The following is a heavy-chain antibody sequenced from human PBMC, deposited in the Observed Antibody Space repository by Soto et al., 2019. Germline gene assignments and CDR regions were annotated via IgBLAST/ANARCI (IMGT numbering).Heavy chain of an antibody. Sequence: PSETLSLTCTVSGGSISSYYWSWIRQPAGKGLEWIGRIYTSGSTNYNPSLKSRVTMSVDTSKNQFSLKLSSVTAADTAVYYCARERKDVDTAMVTAFDYWGQGTLVTVSS. CDR1: GGSISSYY. CDR3: ARERKDVDTAMVTAFDY. J-gene: IGHJ4*02. CDR2: IYTSGST. D-gene: IGHD5-18*01. V-gene: IGHV4-4*07.